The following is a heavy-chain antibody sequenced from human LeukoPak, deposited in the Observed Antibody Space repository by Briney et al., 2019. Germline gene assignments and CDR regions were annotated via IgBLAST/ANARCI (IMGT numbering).Heavy chain of an antibody. CDR3: ARVRDLTSFDS. J-gene: IGHJ4*02. CDR2: ICAYNGKT. Sequence: AAVRVSCTSTGLAFSSYGFSWVRQAPGQGLEWMGWICAYNGKTNYAQKFQGRVTMTTDTSTTTVYMDLRSLRSDDTAAYLCARVRDLTSFDSWGPGTPFTVSS. V-gene: IGHV1-18*01. CDR1: GLAFSSYG. D-gene: IGHD5-24*01.